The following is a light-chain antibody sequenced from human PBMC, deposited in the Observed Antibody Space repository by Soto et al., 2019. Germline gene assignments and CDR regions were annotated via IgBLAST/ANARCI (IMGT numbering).Light chain of an antibody. CDR1: SSDVGGYNY. CDR3: SSYTSSSTGV. CDR2: DVS. Sequence: QSVLTQPASVSGSPGQSITISCTGNSSDVGGYNYVSWYQQHPGKAPKLMIYDVSNRPSGVSNRFSGSKSGNTASLTISGLQAEDEADCYCSSYTSSSTGVFGTGTKVTVL. J-gene: IGLJ1*01. V-gene: IGLV2-14*01.